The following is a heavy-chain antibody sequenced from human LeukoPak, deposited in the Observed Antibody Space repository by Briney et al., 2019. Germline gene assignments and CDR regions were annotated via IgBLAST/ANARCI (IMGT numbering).Heavy chain of an antibody. J-gene: IGHJ4*02. D-gene: IGHD3-10*01. V-gene: IGHV1-18*01. Sequence: ASVKVSCKASGYTFTSYGISWVRQAPGQGLEWMGWISAYNGNTNYAQKFQGRVTMTRDTSTSTVYMELSSLRSEDTAVYYCARDQGNWGQGTLVTVSS. CDR1: GYTFTSYG. CDR2: ISAYNGNT. CDR3: ARDQGN.